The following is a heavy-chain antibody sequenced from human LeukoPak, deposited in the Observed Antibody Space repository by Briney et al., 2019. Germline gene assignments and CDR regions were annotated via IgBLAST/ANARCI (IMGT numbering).Heavy chain of an antibody. D-gene: IGHD6-19*01. CDR3: ARETSLTGYASGLGFNY. J-gene: IGHJ4*02. Sequence: SETLSLTCAVYGGSFSGYYWSWIRQPPGKGLEWIGYIYDSGNTNYNPSLKSRVTISIDTSKNQFSLGLTSVTAADTATYYCARETSLTGYASGLGFNYWGQGILVTVSS. V-gene: IGHV4-59*01. CDR1: GGSFSGYY. CDR2: IYDSGNT.